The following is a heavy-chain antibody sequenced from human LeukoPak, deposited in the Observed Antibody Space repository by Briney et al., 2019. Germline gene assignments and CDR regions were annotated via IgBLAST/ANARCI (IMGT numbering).Heavy chain of an antibody. J-gene: IGHJ4*02. Sequence: SETLSLTCTVSGDSISGYYWSWIRQPPGKGLEWIGYVYHTGHTHYSPSLKSRVTVSLDTSRDQVSLMLSSATAADTAVYYCARHLFGHLFDYWGQGTLVLVSS. V-gene: IGHV4-59*01. CDR2: VYHTGHT. CDR3: ARHLFGHLFDY. D-gene: IGHD3-10*01. CDR1: GDSISGYY.